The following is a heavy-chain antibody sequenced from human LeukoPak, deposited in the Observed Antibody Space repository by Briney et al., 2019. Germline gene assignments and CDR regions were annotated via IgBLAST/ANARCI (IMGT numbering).Heavy chain of an antibody. CDR3: ARPGIAAAEGPQFDY. CDR2: IRSTANGYAT. CDR1: GFTFSGSA. Sequence: PGGSLRLSCAASGFTFSGSALHWVRQASGKGLEWVGRIRSTANGYATAYAASVKGRFTISRDDSRNTAYLQMDSLKTEDTAVYYCARPGIAAAEGPQFDYWGQGTLVTVSS. V-gene: IGHV3-73*01. J-gene: IGHJ4*02. D-gene: IGHD6-13*01.